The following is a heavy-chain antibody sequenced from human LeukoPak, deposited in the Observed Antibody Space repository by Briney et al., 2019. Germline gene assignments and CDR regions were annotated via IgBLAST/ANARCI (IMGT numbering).Heavy chain of an antibody. V-gene: IGHV1-3*01. D-gene: IGHD3-3*01. CDR1: GYXXTSYA. Sequence: GYXXTSYAXXXXGRXXXXXXXWMXWXNAGNGNTKYSQKFQGRVTITRDTSASTAYMELSSLRSEDTAVYYCATGRGFLEWLLWGAFDYWGQGTLVTVSS. CDR3: ATGRGFLEWLLWGAFDY. J-gene: IGHJ4*02. CDR2: XNAGNGNT.